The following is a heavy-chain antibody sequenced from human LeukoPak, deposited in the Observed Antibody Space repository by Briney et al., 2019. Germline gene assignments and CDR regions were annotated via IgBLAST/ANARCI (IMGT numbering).Heavy chain of an antibody. CDR1: GFTFSSYA. Sequence: GGSLRLSCAASGFTFSSYAMSWVRQAPGKGLERVSNISGSGSGGNTYYADSVKGRFTISRDNSKNTLYLQMNSLRAEDTAVYYCARSGGTSWYWGQGTLVTVSS. D-gene: IGHD1-14*01. CDR3: ARSGGTSWY. J-gene: IGHJ4*02. CDR2: ISGSGSGGNT. V-gene: IGHV3-23*01.